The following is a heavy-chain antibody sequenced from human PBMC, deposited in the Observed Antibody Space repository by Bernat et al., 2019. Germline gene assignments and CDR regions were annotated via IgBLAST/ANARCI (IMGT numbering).Heavy chain of an antibody. CDR2: IYYSGST. D-gene: IGHD5-12*01. V-gene: IGHV4-59*01. J-gene: IGHJ6*02. CDR3: ARDRVATITSYYYYYGMDV. CDR1: GGSISSYY. Sequence: QVQLQESGPGLVKPSETLSLTCTVSGGSISSYYWSWIRQPPGKGLEWIGYIYYSGSTNYNPSLKSRVTISVDTSKNQFSLKLSSVTAADTAVYYCARDRVATITSYYYYYGMDVWGQGTTVTVSS.